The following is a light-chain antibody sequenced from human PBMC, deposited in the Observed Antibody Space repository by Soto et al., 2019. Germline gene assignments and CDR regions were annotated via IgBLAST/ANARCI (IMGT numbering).Light chain of an antibody. J-gene: IGKJ1*01. CDR1: QSVSSSF. V-gene: IGKV3-20*01. Sequence: EIVLTQSPGTLSLSPGERATLSCRASQSVSSSFLAWYQQKPGQAPRLLIYGASNRATGIPDRFSGSGSGTDFTHTISRLEPEDFAVYYCQQYDSSPWTFGQGTKVEIE. CDR2: GAS. CDR3: QQYDSSPWT.